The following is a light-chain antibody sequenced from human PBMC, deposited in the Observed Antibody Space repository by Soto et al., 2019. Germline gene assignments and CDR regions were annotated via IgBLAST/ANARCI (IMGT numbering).Light chain of an antibody. CDR1: QSISSY. Sequence: EIVLTQSPATLSLSPGERATLSCRASQSISSYLVWYQQKPGQAPRLLIYDASTRATGIPGRFSGSGSGTDFTLTISRPEPEDGALYFCQQRSNWPLTFGGGTKVEIK. CDR2: DAS. CDR3: QQRSNWPLT. V-gene: IGKV3-11*01. J-gene: IGKJ4*01.